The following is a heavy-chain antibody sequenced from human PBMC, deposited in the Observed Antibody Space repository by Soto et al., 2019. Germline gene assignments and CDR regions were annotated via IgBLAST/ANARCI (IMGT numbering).Heavy chain of an antibody. D-gene: IGHD3-22*01. Sequence: GASMKVSCKASGGNFSSYTISWVRQAPGQRLEWMGRIIPILGIANYAQKFQGRVTITADKSTSTAYMELSSLRSEDTAVYYCARDRYYYDSSGYGAFDIWGQGTMVTVSS. CDR2: IIPILGIA. CDR3: ARDRYYYDSSGYGAFDI. CDR1: GGNFSSYT. J-gene: IGHJ3*02. V-gene: IGHV1-69*04.